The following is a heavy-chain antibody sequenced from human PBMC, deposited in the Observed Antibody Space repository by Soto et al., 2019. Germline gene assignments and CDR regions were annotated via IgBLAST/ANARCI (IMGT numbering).Heavy chain of an antibody. CDR1: GGTFSSYA. J-gene: IGHJ3*02. CDR2: IIPIFGTA. Sequence: AVKVSCKASGGTFSSYAISWVRQAPGQGXEWMGGIIPIFGTANYAQKFQGRVTITADESTSTAYMELSSLRSEDTAVYYCARDKGYYDSSGYSGGALHAFDIWGQGTMVTVSS. D-gene: IGHD3-22*01. V-gene: IGHV1-69*13. CDR3: ARDKGYYDSSGYSGGALHAFDI.